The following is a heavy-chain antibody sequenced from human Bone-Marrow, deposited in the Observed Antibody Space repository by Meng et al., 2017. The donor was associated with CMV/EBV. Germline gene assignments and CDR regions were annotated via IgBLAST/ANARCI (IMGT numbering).Heavy chain of an antibody. Sequence: TCSSYWMNWVRQAPGKGLVWVSRINSDGSSTSYADSVKGRFTISRDNAKNTLYLQMNSLRAEDTAVYYCARDIGARGGRMSYNWFDPWGQGTLVTVSS. CDR1: TCSSYW. D-gene: IGHD3-16*01. CDR2: INSDGSST. V-gene: IGHV3-74*01. CDR3: ARDIGARGGRMSYNWFDP. J-gene: IGHJ5*02.